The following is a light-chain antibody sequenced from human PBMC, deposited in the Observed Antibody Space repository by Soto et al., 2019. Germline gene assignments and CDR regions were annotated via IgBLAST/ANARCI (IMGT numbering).Light chain of an antibody. CDR3: QEYGSSTGT. J-gene: IGKJ1*01. CDR2: GAS. V-gene: IGKV3-20*01. CDR1: QSVSSNY. Sequence: EIVLTQSPGTLSLSPGERATLSCRASQSVSSNYLAWYQQRPGQAPRLLLYGASRRAIGIPDRFSGRQYGTDVTLPISRREPADFSVYYCQEYGSSTGTSGQGTNVEIK.